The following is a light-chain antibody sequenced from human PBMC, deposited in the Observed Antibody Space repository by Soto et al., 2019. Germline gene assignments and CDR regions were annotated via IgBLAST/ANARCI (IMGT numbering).Light chain of an antibody. CDR1: NIGSEG. CDR2: EDS. J-gene: IGLJ2*01. V-gene: IGLV3-21*02. Sequence: SYVLTQPPSVSVAPGQTARIPCGGDNIGSEGVHWYQQKPGQAPVLVVYEDSDRPSGIPERISGSNSGSTATLTISRVEAGDEADYYCQVSDSNSDPPVVVFGGGTKLTVL. CDR3: QVSDSNSDPPVVV.